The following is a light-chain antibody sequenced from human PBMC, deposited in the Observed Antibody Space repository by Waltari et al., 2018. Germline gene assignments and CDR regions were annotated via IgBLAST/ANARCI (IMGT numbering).Light chain of an antibody. V-gene: IGKV3-20*01. CDR1: QCVSKY. CDR3: QSHERLPAT. CDR2: AAP. Sequence: EVVLTQSPGTLSLSPGERAPLSCRASQCVSKYLARYQQRPGRAPRLLIYAAPTRATGVPDRFSGSGFGTDFSLTISRLEPEDFAVYYCQSHERLPATFGQGTKVEIK. J-gene: IGKJ1*01.